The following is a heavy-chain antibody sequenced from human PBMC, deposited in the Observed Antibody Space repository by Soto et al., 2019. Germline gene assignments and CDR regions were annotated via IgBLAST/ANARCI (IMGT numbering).Heavy chain of an antibody. V-gene: IGHV3-74*01. Sequence: EVQVVESGGGLVEPGGSLKLSCAGSGFTLSAYWMHWVRQAPGKGLVWISRSSSDGTMSDYADSVKGRFTISRDNAKSNVLLEMSSLRAEDTAVYYCARGDSRVWTFDYHGMDVWTQGITVIVSS. D-gene: IGHD3-16*01. CDR2: SSSDGTMS. CDR3: ARGDSRVWTFDYHGMDV. J-gene: IGHJ6*02. CDR1: GFTLSAYW.